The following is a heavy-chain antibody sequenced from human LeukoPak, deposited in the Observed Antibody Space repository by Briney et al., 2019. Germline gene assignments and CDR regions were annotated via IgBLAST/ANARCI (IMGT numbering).Heavy chain of an antibody. D-gene: IGHD3-10*01. Sequence: SGTLSLTCAVSGGSISSSNWWSWVRQPPGKGLEWIGEIYHSGSTNYNPSLKSRVTISVDKSKNQFSLKLSSVTAADTAVYYCARDTKYYYGSGSYRYFDYWGQGTLVTVSS. V-gene: IGHV4-4*02. CDR2: IYHSGST. CDR1: GGSISSSNW. CDR3: ARDTKYYYGSGSYRYFDY. J-gene: IGHJ4*02.